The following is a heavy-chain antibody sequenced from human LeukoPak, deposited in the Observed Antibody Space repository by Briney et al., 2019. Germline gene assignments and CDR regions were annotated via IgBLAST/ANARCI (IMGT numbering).Heavy chain of an antibody. J-gene: IGHJ6*02. CDR1: GGSFSGYY. Sequence: PSETLSLTCAVYGGSFSGYYWSWIRQPPGKGLEWIGEINHSGSTNYNPSLKSRVTISVDTSKNQFSLKLSSVTAADTAVYYCARRRVQLWLGYYYYYGMDVWGQGTTVTVSS. D-gene: IGHD5-18*01. CDR2: INHSGST. CDR3: ARRRVQLWLGYYYYYGMDV. V-gene: IGHV4-34*01.